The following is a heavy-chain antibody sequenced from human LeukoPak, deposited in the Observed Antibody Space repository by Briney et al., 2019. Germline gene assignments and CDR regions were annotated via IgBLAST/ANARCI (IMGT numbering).Heavy chain of an antibody. V-gene: IGHV4-39*02. CDR2: VYYGRSP. CDR3: ARSSGTGTFSY. CDR1: GDSISRSTYY. J-gene: IGHJ4*02. D-gene: IGHD6-25*01. Sequence: SETLSLTCTVSGDSISRSTYYWAWIRQSPGKGLEWIGSVYYGRSPYYNPSLESRATISVDTSKNHFSLKMSSVTAADTAVYYCARSSGTGTFSYWGQGTLVTVSS.